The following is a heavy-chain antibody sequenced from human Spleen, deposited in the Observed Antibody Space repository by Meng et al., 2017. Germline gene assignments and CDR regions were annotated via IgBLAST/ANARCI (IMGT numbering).Heavy chain of an antibody. CDR1: GGSISSNNW. CDR3: ARAPLNYDILTGSPDY. V-gene: IGHV4-4*02. CDR2: MFHSGST. Sequence: QVQLQESGPGLVKPSGTLSLTCAVSGGSISSNNWWGWVRQPPGKGLEWIGEMFHSGSTYYNPSLKSRLTISVDTSKNQFSLKLSSVTAADSAVYYCARAPLNYDILTGSPDYWGQGTLVTVSS. D-gene: IGHD3-9*01. J-gene: IGHJ4*02.